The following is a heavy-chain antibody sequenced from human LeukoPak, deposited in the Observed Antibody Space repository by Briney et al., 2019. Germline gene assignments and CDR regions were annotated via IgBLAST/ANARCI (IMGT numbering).Heavy chain of an antibody. CDR2: IYYSGST. CDR3: ARATLKTNWFDP. J-gene: IGHJ5*02. D-gene: IGHD1-1*01. CDR1: GGSLSSGGYY. Sequence: SQTLSLTCTVSGGSLSSGGYYWSWIRQHPGTGLEWIGYIYYSGSTYYNPSLKSRVTISVDTSKNQFSLKLSSVTAADTAVYYCARATLKTNWFDPWGQGTLVTVSS. V-gene: IGHV4-31*03.